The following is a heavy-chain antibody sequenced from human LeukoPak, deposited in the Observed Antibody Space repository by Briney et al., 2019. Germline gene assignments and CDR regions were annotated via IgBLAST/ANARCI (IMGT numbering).Heavy chain of an antibody. CDR2: ISAYNGNT. J-gene: IGHJ4*02. D-gene: IGHD3-9*01. CDR3: ARDPIYDILTGPQPFDY. Sequence: ASVKVSCKASGYTFTSYGISWVRQAPGQGLEWMGWISAYNGNTNYAQKLQGRVTMTTDTSTSTAYMELRSLRSDDTAVYYCARDPIYDILTGPQPFDYWGQGTLVTVSS. V-gene: IGHV1-18*01. CDR1: GYTFTSYG.